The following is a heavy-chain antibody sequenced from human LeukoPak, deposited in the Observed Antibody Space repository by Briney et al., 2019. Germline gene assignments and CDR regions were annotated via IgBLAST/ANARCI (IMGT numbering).Heavy chain of an antibody. Sequence: SGGHLRLYCAASGLKFSGYDMHWVRQHPGKGLEWVSTIDIAGDTYYPDSVKGRFTISRQNGKNSLYLQMNSLRAEDTAVYYCTRTSLSGWFDSWGQGTLVTVSS. CDR3: TRTSLSGWFDS. CDR2: IDIAGDT. V-gene: IGHV3-13*01. CDR1: GLKFSGYD. J-gene: IGHJ5*01. D-gene: IGHD6-19*01.